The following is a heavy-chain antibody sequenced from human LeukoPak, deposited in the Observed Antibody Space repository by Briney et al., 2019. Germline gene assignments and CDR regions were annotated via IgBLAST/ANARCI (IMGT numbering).Heavy chain of an antibody. Sequence: GGSLRLSCAASGFTFSSYAMSWVRQAPGKGLEWVSAISGSGGSTYYADSVKGRFTISRDNSKNTLYLQMNCLRAEDTAVYYCAKDYDFWKVLDYFDYWGQGTLVTVSS. CDR3: AKDYDFWKVLDYFDY. J-gene: IGHJ4*02. CDR1: GFTFSSYA. CDR2: ISGSGGST. D-gene: IGHD3-3*01. V-gene: IGHV3-23*01.